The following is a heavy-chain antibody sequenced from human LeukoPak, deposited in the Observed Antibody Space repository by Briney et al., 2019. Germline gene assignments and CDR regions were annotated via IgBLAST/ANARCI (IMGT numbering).Heavy chain of an antibody. V-gene: IGHV3-7*01. CDR3: VIGLDAFDI. CDR2: IKQDGSEK. CDR1: GFTFSSYW. J-gene: IGHJ3*02. Sequence: GGSLRLSCAASGFTFSSYWLSWIRQAPGKGLEWVANIKQDGSEKYNADSVKGRFTISRDNATSSLYLQMNRLRAEDTAVYYCVIGLDAFDIWGQGTMVTVSS.